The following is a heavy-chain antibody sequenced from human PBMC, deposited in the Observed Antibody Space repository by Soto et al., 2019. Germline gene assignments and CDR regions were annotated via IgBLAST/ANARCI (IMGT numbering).Heavy chain of an antibody. V-gene: IGHV4-31*01. CDR2: IYYSGRT. D-gene: IGHD3-10*01. CDR3: ARSGWAQGENFDY. CDR1: GGSISSGGYY. J-gene: IGHJ4*02. Sequence: QVQLQESGPGLVKPSQTLSLTCTVSGGSISSGGYYWSWIRQHPGKGLEWIGYIYYSGRTYYNPSLKSLVTISVDPSKNLFSLKLSSVTGAYTAVYYCARSGWAQGENFDYWGQGTLVTVSS.